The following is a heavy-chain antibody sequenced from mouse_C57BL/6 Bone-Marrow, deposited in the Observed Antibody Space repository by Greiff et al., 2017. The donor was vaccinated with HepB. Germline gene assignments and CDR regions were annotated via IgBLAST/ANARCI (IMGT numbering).Heavy chain of an antibody. CDR1: GYTFTGYW. CDR2: ILPGSGST. V-gene: IGHV1-9*01. D-gene: IGHD1-1*01. Sequence: VQLQQSGAELMKPGASVKLSCKATGYTFTGYWIEWVKRRPGHGLEWIGEILPGSGSTNYNEKFKGKATFTADTSSNTAYMQLSSLTTEVSAIYYCARAHYYGSSYRYFDYWGQGTTLTVSS. CDR3: ARAHYYGSSYRYFDY. J-gene: IGHJ2*01.